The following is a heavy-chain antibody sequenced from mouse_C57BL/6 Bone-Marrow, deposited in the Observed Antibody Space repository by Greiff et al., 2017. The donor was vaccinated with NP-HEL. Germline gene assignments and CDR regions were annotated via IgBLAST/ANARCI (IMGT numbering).Heavy chain of an antibody. Sequence: QVQLQQPGAELVMPGASVKLSCKASGYTFTSYWMNWVKQRPGQGLEWIGEIDPSDSYTNYNQKFKGKSTLTVDKSSSTAYMQLSSLTSEYSSVYYCARYSTVVATKYYFDYWGQGTTLTVSS. CDR2: IDPSDSYT. CDR3: ARYSTVVATKYYFDY. J-gene: IGHJ2*01. V-gene: IGHV1-69*01. D-gene: IGHD1-1*01. CDR1: GYTFTSYW.